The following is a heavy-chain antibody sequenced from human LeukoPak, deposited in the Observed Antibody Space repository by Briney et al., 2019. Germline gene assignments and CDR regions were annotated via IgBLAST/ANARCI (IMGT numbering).Heavy chain of an antibody. J-gene: IGHJ3*02. D-gene: IGHD3-22*01. CDR2: IYYSGST. V-gene: IGHV4-59*08. CDR3: ARRYYYDSSGYYGAFDI. CDR1: GGSISSYY. Sequence: PSETLSLTCTVSGGSISSYYWSWIRQPPGKGLEWIGYIYYSGSTNYNPSLKSRVTISVDTSKNQFSLKLSSVTAADTAVYYCARRYYYDSSGYYGAFDIWGQGTMVTVSS.